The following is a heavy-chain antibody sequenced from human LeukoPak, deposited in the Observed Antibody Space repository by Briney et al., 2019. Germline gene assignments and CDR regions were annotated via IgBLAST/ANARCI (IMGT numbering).Heavy chain of an antibody. D-gene: IGHD3-10*01. V-gene: IGHV4-59*01. J-gene: IGHJ5*02. Sequence: SETLSLTCTVSGGSISSYYWSWIRQPPEKGLEWIGYIYYSGSTNYNPSLKSRVTISVDTSKNQFSLKLSSVTAADTAVYYCARRPAGRGYNWFDPWGQGTLVTVSS. CDR3: ARRPAGRGYNWFDP. CDR1: GGSISSYY. CDR2: IYYSGST.